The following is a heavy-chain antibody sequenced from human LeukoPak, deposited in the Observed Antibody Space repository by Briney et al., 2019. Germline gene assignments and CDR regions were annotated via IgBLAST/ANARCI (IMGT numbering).Heavy chain of an antibody. Sequence: GASVKVSCKASGYTFTSYGISRVRQAPGQGLEWMGWISAYNGSTNYAQKLQGRVTMTTGTSTSTAYMELRSLRSDDTAVYYCARGQSGYERFDYWGQGTLVTVSS. CDR1: GYTFTSYG. J-gene: IGHJ4*02. V-gene: IGHV1-18*01. CDR2: ISAYNGST. D-gene: IGHD5-12*01. CDR3: ARGQSGYERFDY.